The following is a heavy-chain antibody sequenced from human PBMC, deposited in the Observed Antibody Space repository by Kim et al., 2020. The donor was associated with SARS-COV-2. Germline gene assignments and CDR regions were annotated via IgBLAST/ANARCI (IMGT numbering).Heavy chain of an antibody. J-gene: IGHJ4*02. Sequence: YAASVKGRFTVSRDNAKNTLYLQMDNLRGDDTALCYCAKDHGSSGWRTFDSWGQGPQVAVST. CDR3: AKDHGSSGWRTFDS. D-gene: IGHD6-19*01. V-gene: IGHV3-23*01.